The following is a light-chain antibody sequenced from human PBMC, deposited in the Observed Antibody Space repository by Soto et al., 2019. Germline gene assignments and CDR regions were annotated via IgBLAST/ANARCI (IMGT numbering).Light chain of an antibody. CDR2: ANN. J-gene: IGLJ1*01. CDR3: QAYANRLSGSYV. Sequence: QSVLTQPPSVSGAPGQRVTIPCTGSGSNIGAGYAVHWYQQVPGTAPNLLIYANNNRPSGVPDRFSGSKSATAASLAITGLEAEAEADYYCQAYANRLSGSYVFGTGTKVTVL. CDR1: GSNIGAGYA. V-gene: IGLV1-40*01.